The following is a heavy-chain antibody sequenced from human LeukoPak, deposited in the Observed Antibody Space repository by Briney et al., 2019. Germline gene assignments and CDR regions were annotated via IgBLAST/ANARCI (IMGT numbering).Heavy chain of an antibody. V-gene: IGHV4-38-2*01. CDR2: IYHSGST. CDR1: GYSISSGYY. D-gene: IGHD3-3*01. CDR3: ARHDDFWRGYSNFDY. Sequence: PSETLSLTCAVSGYSISSGYYCGWIRQPPGKGLEWIGSIYHSGSTYYNPSLKSRVTISVDTSKNQFSLKLSSVTAADTAVYYCARHDDFWRGYSNFDYWGQGTLVTVSS. J-gene: IGHJ4*02.